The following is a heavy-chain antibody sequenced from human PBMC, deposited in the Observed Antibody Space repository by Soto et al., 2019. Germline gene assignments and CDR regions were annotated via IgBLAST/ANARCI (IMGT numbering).Heavy chain of an antibody. CDR3: AGEPSI. CDR2: IYYSGST. J-gene: IGHJ4*02. Sequence: QVQLQESGPGLVKPSQTLSLTCTVSGGSISSGGYYWSWIRRHPGKGLEWIGYIYYSGSTYYHPSRKSRVTTAGDTSTNQFPLKLRSVTAAATAVYYCAGEPSIWGQGTLVTVSS. V-gene: IGHV4-31*03. CDR1: GGSISSGGYY.